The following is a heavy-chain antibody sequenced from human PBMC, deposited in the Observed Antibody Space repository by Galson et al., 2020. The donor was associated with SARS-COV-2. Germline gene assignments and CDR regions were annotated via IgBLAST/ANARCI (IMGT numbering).Heavy chain of an antibody. J-gene: IGHJ5*02. Sequence: ASVKVSCKVSGYTLTELSMHWVRQAPGKGLEWMGGFDPEDGETIYAQKFQGRVTMTEDTSTDTAYMELSSLRSEDTAVYYCATGSAWERGNWFDPWGQGTLVTVSS. CDR1: GYTLTELS. CDR2: FDPEDGET. V-gene: IGHV1-24*01. CDR3: ATGSAWERGNWFDP. D-gene: IGHD1-26*01.